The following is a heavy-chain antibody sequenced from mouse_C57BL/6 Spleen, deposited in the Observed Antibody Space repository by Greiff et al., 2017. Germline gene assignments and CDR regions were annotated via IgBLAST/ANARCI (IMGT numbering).Heavy chain of an antibody. CDR1: GFSFNTYA. D-gene: IGHD2-13*01. CDR2: IRSKSNNYAT. Sequence: EVKLMESGGGLVQPKGSLKLSCAASGFSFNTYAMNWVRQAPGKGLEWVARIRSKSNNYATYYADSVKDRFTISRDDSESMLYLQMNNLKTEDTAMYYCVRHRGEGMDYWGQGTSVTVSS. J-gene: IGHJ4*01. V-gene: IGHV10-1*01. CDR3: VRHRGEGMDY.